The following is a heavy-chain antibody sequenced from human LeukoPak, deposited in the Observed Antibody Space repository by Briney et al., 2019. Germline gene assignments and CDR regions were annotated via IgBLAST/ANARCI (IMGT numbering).Heavy chain of an antibody. CDR1: GDSVSSSNYY. CDR3: ARLNKPGWFDP. D-gene: IGHD1-14*01. Sequence: SETLSLTCTVSGDSVSSSNYYWAWIRQPPGKGLEWIGNIYYNGNTYYSPSLKSRLTISVDTSNNQFSLKLTSVTAADTAIYYCARLNKPGWFDPWGQGSLVTVSS. V-gene: IGHV4-39*01. J-gene: IGHJ5*02. CDR2: IYYNGNT.